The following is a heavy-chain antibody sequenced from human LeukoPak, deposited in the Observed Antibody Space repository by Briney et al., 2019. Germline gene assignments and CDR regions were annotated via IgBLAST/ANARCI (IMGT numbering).Heavy chain of an antibody. D-gene: IGHD2-15*01. CDR2: INPHSGVT. CDR1: GYPFTGYY. Sequence: GASVKVSCKASGYPFTGYYIHWARQAPGQGLEWMGWINPHSGVTNFAQKFQGRVTMTRDTSISTAYMELSSLRSDSTADDTAVYYCARAPVHGYCSGGSCFYFDYWGQGTLVTVSS. V-gene: IGHV1-2*02. CDR3: ARAPVHGYCSGGSCFYFDY. J-gene: IGHJ4*02.